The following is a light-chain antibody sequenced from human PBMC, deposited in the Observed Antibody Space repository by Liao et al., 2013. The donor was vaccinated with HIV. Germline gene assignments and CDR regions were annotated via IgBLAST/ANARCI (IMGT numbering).Light chain of an antibody. CDR2: YDS. CDR1: NIGSKS. J-gene: IGLJ1*01. CDR3: QVWDSNSDRYV. V-gene: IGLV3-21*01. Sequence: SYELTQPPSVSVAPGETARVTCGGDNIGSKSVHWYQQKPGQAPVLVIYYDSDRPSGIPERFSGSNSGNTATLTITRVEAGDEADYYCQVWDSNSDRYVFGTGTKVTVL.